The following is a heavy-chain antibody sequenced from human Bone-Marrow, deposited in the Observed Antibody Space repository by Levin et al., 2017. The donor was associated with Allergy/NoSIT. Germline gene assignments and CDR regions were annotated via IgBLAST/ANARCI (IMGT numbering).Heavy chain of an antibody. CDR2: ISGSGGNT. D-gene: IGHD3-22*01. CDR1: GFIFSNYA. Sequence: PGGSLRLSCAASGFIFSNYAMNWVRQAPGKGLEWVSQISGSGGNTHYADSVKGRFTFSRDNSKNTLYLQMNSLTAEDTAVYYCAGYDTSAYHSPFDYWGQGTLVTVSS. J-gene: IGHJ4*02. CDR3: AGYDTSAYHSPFDY. V-gene: IGHV3-23*01.